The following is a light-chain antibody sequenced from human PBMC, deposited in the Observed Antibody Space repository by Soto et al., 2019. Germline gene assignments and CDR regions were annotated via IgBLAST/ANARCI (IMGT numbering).Light chain of an antibody. CDR3: QQYNDNWT. V-gene: IGKV1-5*03. CDR2: KAS. CDR1: QSISSW. Sequence: DIQVTQSPSTLSASVGDRVTITCRASQSISSWLAWYQQKPGKALKLIIYKASTLQSGVPSTFSGSGSWREFTLAISSLKPDDSATYYCQQYNDNWTFGQGTKVEIK. J-gene: IGKJ1*01.